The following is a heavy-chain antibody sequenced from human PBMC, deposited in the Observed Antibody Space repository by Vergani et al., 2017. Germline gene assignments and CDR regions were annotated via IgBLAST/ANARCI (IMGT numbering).Heavy chain of an antibody. Sequence: EVQLLESGGGLVQPGGSLRLSCEASGFSFPGYAMSWVRQAPGKGLEGVSSVSGSSATQYYADSVKGRFIISRDNSKNTLHLQMNSLRADDTAVYYCTKGSRGYTGYFFDYWGQGTLATVSS. CDR3: TKGSRGYTGYFFDY. CDR1: GFSFPGYA. D-gene: IGHD5-12*01. CDR2: VSGSSATQ. V-gene: IGHV3-23*01. J-gene: IGHJ4*02.